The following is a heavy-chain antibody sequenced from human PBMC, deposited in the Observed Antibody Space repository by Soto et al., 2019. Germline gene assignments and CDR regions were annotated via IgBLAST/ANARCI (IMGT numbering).Heavy chain of an antibody. CDR3: ERVVRGWYPHFDQ. J-gene: IGHJ4*02. CDR2: TDHSGST. V-gene: IGHV4-34*01. CDR1: GGPFNGYH. Sequence: XATLSLTFGVSGGPFNGYHWSWIRQPPGKGLEWIGETDHSGSTNHNPSLKSRVTVSIDTSKNQFSLKLSSVTAADTAVYYCERVVRGWYPHFDQWGQGTLVTVSS. D-gene: IGHD2-15*01.